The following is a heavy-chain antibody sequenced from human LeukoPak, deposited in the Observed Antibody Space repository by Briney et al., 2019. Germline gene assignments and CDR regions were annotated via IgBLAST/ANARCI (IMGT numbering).Heavy chain of an antibody. CDR2: INHSGST. D-gene: IGHD3-3*01. CDR1: GGSFSGYY. J-gene: IGHJ4*02. V-gene: IGHV4-34*01. CDR3: ARLVWSGPVDY. Sequence: SETLSLTCAVYGGSFSGYYWSWIRQPPGKGLEWIGEINHSGSTNYNPSLKSRVTISLDTSKNQFSLKLSSVTAADTAVYYCARLVWSGPVDYWGQGTLVTVSS.